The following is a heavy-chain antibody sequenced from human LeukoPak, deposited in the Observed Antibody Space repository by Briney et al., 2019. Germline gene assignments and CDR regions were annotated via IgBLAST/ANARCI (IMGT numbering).Heavy chain of an antibody. V-gene: IGHV4-39*07. Sequence: PETLSLTCTVSGGSIRSSTYYWGWIRQPPGKGLEWIGSIYYNGNTYYNPSLESRVTMSVDTSKNQFSLKLTSVSADTAVYYCARTFGTYQYYFDYWGQGSLVAVSS. CDR1: GGSIRSSTYY. J-gene: IGHJ4*02. CDR2: IYYNGNT. CDR3: ARTFGTYQYYFDY. D-gene: IGHD1-26*01.